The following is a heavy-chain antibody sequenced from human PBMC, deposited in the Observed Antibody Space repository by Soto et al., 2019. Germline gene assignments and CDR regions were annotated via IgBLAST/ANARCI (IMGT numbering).Heavy chain of an antibody. J-gene: IGHJ6*03. V-gene: IGHV4-39*01. D-gene: IGHD2-2*01. Sequence: PSETLSLTCTVSGGSISSSSYYWGWIRQPPGKGLEWIGSIYYSGSTYYNPSLKSRVTISVDTSKNQFSLKLSSVTAADTAVYYCAIVVVPAAMFPNYYYYYMDVWGKGTTVTVSS. CDR1: GGSISSSSYY. CDR2: IYYSGST. CDR3: AIVVVPAAMFPNYYYYYMDV.